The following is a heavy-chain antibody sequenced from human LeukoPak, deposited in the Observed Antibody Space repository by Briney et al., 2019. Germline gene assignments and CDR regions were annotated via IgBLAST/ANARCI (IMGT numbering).Heavy chain of an antibody. V-gene: IGHV4-59*01. CDR3: ARVSDYDILTGYWGAFDI. J-gene: IGHJ3*02. CDR1: GVSISSYY. CDR2: IYYSGST. D-gene: IGHD3-9*01. Sequence: SETLSLTCTVSGVSISSYYWSWIRQPPGKGLEWIGYIYYSGSTNYNPSLKSRVTISVDTSKIQCSLKLSSVTDADTAVYYCARVSDYDILTGYWGAFDIWGQGTMVTVSS.